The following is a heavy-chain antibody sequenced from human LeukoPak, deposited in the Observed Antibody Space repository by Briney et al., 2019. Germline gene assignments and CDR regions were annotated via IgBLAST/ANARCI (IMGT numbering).Heavy chain of an antibody. CDR2: IYPGDSDT. J-gene: IGHJ4*02. Sequence: HGESLKISCKGSGYSFTNYWIAWVRQTPGKGLEWMGIIYPGDSDTRYSPSFQGQVTISADKSFSTAYLQWSSLKASDTAIYYCARGMTSLDDWAQGTLVTVSS. V-gene: IGHV5-51*01. CDR1: GYSFTNYW. D-gene: IGHD1-14*01. CDR3: ARGMTSLDD.